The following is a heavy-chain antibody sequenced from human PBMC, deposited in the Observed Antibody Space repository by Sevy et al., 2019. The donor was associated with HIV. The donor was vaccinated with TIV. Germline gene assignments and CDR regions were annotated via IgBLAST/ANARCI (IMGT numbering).Heavy chain of an antibody. CDR3: ARGAAVAGRGEYFQH. D-gene: IGHD6-19*01. CDR2: ISAYNGNT. J-gene: IGHJ1*01. Sequence: ASVKVSCKASGYTFTSYGISWVRQAPGQGLEWMGWISAYNGNTNYAQKLQGRVTMTTDTSTSTAYMELRSLRSDDTAGYYCARGAAVAGRGEYFQHWGQGTLVTVSS. CDR1: GYTFTSYG. V-gene: IGHV1-18*04.